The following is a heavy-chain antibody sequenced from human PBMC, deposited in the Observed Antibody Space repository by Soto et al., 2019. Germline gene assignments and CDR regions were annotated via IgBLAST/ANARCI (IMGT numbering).Heavy chain of an antibody. Sequence: QLQLQESGPGLVKPSETLSLTCTVSGGSISSSSYYWGWIRQPPGKGLEWIASIYYSGSTYYNPSSKGRVTISVDPSKNQFSLKLSSVTAADTAVYYCASLPTIVGAVDIWGQGTMVTVSS. D-gene: IGHD1-26*01. CDR2: IYYSGST. V-gene: IGHV4-39*01. CDR1: GGSISSSSYY. CDR3: ASLPTIVGAVDI. J-gene: IGHJ3*02.